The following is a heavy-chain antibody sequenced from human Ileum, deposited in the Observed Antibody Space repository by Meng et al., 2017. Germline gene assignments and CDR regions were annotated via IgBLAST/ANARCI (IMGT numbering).Heavy chain of an antibody. CDR3: ARDQAYGLDV. CDR1: GFTFNIYR. CDR2: INSDGTTT. J-gene: IGHJ6*04. V-gene: IGHV3-74*03. Sequence: GGFLRLSCVASGFTFNIYRMHGVRQAPGKGLVWLSHINSDGTTTTYADSVKGRFTISRDNAKNTLYLQMNSLRAENTAVYYCARDQAYGLDVWGEGTTVTVSS.